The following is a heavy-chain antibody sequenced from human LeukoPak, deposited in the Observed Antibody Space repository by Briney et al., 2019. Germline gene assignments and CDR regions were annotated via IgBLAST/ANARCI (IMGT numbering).Heavy chain of an antibody. Sequence: GASVKVSCKASGYTFVGYYLHWVRQAPGQGLEWMAWIDPYTGNTHYAQKFQGRIIVTRDTSVSTTYVELSWLTSDDTARYYCAREYSASEHWGQGTLVTVSS. J-gene: IGHJ4*02. CDR2: IDPYTGNT. D-gene: IGHD5-12*01. CDR3: AREYSASEH. V-gene: IGHV1-2*02. CDR1: GYTFVGYY.